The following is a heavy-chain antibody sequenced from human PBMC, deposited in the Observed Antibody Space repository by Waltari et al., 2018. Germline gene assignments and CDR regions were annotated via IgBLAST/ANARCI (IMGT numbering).Heavy chain of an antibody. CDR1: GFTFRASD. D-gene: IGHD3-10*01. J-gene: IGHJ4*02. Sequence: EVQLVESGGGLVQPGGSLRLSCAASGFTFRASDMHWIRQITGKGLGLVSGIGTIGDTCYPDSMEGRFSISRDDDKNSLHLQMNSLRAGDTAVYYCAKGGLRALWRRVDYFDYWGRGILVTVSA. CDR3: AKGGLRALWRRVDYFDY. V-gene: IGHV3-13*01. CDR2: IGTIGDT.